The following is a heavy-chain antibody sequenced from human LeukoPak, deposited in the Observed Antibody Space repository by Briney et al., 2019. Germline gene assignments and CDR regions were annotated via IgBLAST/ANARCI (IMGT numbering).Heavy chain of an antibody. Sequence: GGTLRLSCAASGFTFSSYGMSWVRQAPGKGLEWVSAISGSGGSTYYADSVKGRFTISRDNSKNTLYLQMNSLRAEDTAVYYCARARCTNGVCYRFDYWGQGTLVTVSS. CDR1: GFTFSSYG. J-gene: IGHJ4*02. D-gene: IGHD2-8*01. CDR3: ARARCTNGVCYRFDY. CDR2: ISGSGGST. V-gene: IGHV3-23*01.